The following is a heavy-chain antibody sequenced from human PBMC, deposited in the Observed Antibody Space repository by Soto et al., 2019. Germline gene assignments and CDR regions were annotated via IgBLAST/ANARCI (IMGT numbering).Heavy chain of an antibody. J-gene: IGHJ6*02. CDR2: INPSGGST. D-gene: IGHD3-10*01. V-gene: IGHV1-46*01. CDR1: GYTFTSYY. Sequence: ASVKVSCKASGYTFTSYYVHWVRQAPGQGLEWMGIINPSGGSTSYAQKFQGRVTMTRDTSTSTVYMELSSLRSEDTAVYYCAREYGSGLESGEYYYYGMDGWGQGTTVTVSS. CDR3: AREYGSGLESGEYYYYGMDG.